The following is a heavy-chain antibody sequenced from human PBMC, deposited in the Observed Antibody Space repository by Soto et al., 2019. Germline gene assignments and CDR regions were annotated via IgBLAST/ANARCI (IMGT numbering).Heavy chain of an antibody. CDR1: GYTFTSYG. CDR2: ISAYNGNT. Sequence: GASVKVSCKASGYTFTSYGISWVRQAPGQGLEWMGWISAYNGNTNYAQKLQGRVTMTTDKSTSTAYMELSSLRSEDTAVYYCARAWVGPSDYYGMDVWGQGTTVTVSS. J-gene: IGHJ6*02. D-gene: IGHD2-15*01. CDR3: ARAWVGPSDYYGMDV. V-gene: IGHV1-18*01.